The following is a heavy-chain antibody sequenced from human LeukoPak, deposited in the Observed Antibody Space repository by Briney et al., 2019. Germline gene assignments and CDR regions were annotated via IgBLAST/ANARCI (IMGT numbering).Heavy chain of an antibody. J-gene: IGHJ4*02. V-gene: IGHV3-53*01. CDR1: GFTVSSNY. CDR3: ARGGTGTGDYFDY. D-gene: IGHD1-1*01. Sequence: GGSLRLSFAASGFTVSSNYMSWVRQAPGKGLEWVSVIYSGGSTYYADSVKGRFTISRDNSKNTLYLQMNSLRAEDTAVYYCARGGTGTGDYFDYWGQGTLVTVSS. CDR2: IYSGGST.